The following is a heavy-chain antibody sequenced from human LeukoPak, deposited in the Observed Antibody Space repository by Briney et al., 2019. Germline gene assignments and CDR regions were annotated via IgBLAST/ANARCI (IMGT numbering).Heavy chain of an antibody. V-gene: IGHV3-73*01. CDR2: IRSKANSYAT. Sequence: GGSLRLSCAASGFTFSGSAMHWVRQASGKGLEWVGRIRSKANSYATAYAASVKGRFTISRDDSKNTAYLQMNSLKTEDTAVYYFTKSHYDSNCLGFYYYYYMDVLGKGTTVTVSS. CDR3: TKSHYDSNCLGFYYYYYMDV. CDR1: GFTFSGSA. D-gene: IGHD3-22*01. J-gene: IGHJ6*03.